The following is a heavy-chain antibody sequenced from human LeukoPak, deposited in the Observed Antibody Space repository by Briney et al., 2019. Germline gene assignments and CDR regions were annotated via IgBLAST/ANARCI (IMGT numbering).Heavy chain of an antibody. V-gene: IGHV4-38-2*02. D-gene: IGHD6-13*01. CDR3: ARKYYSSSRQVDY. CDR1: GYSISSGYY. Sequence: SSETLSLTCTVSGYSISSGYYWGWIRQPPGKGLEWIGSIYHSGSTYYDPSLKSRVTISVDTSKNQFSLKLSSVTAADTAVYYCARKYYSSSRQVDYWGQGTLVTVSS. CDR2: IYHSGST. J-gene: IGHJ4*02.